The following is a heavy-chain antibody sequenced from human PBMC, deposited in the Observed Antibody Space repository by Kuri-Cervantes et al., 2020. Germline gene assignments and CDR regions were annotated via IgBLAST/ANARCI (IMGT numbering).Heavy chain of an antibody. Sequence: RGSLRLSCAASGFTFSTYSMNWVRQAPGKGLEWVSYISSSSRTIYYADSVKGRFTISRDNGKNSLYLQMNSLRAEDTAVYYCARDRDSASFDIWGQGTMVTVSS. V-gene: IGHV3-48*01. CDR1: GFTFSTYS. J-gene: IGHJ3*02. CDR2: ISSSSRTI. CDR3: ARDRDSASFDI.